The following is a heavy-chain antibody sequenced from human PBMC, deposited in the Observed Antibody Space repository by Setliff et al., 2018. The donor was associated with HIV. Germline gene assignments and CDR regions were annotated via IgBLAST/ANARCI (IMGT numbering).Heavy chain of an antibody. CDR2: ISDDGSAK. J-gene: IGHJ5*02. CDR3: VRDDSNGPNSLDP. V-gene: IGHV3-30*03. D-gene: IGHD2-8*01. CDR1: GFTFSTHG. Sequence: PGGSLRLSCAASGFTFSTHGMHWVRQAPGKGPECVAVISDDGSAKYYGDSVKGRFTISRDNSKDTLYLDLNSLRSEDTAVYYCVRDDSNGPNSLDPWGQGTLVTVSS.